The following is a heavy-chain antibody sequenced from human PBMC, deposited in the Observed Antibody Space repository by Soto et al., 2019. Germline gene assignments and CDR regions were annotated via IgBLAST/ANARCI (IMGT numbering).Heavy chain of an antibody. Sequence: SQTLSLTCAISGDSVSSNYAAGHWIRQSPSRGLEWLGRTYYRSKWYNDSAVSVRGRITINPDTSKNQFSLQLNSVTPEDTAVYFCARDILGQNWFAPWGQGTLVTVSS. CDR3: ARDILGQNWFAP. CDR2: TYYRSKWYN. J-gene: IGHJ5*01. V-gene: IGHV6-1*01. D-gene: IGHD3-16*01. CDR1: GDSVSSNYAA.